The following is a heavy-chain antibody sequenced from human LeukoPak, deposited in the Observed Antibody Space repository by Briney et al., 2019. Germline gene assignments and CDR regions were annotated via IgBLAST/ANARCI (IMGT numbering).Heavy chain of an antibody. CDR3: AKAGYDSSGYY. CDR2: ISGSGGTT. J-gene: IGHJ4*02. V-gene: IGHV3-23*01. D-gene: IGHD3-22*01. Sequence: PGGSLRLSCAASGFTFSGYAMNWIRQAPGKGLEWVSSISGSGGTTHYADSVKGRFTISRDNSKNTLYLQMNSLRAEDTAEYYCAKAGYDSSGYYWGQGTLVTVSS. CDR1: GFTFSGYA.